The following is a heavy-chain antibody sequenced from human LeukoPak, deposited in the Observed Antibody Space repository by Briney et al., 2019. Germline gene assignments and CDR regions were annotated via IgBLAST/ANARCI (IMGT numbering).Heavy chain of an antibody. CDR3: ARYNSGWNDY. V-gene: IGHV3-21*01. CDR1: GFTFSSFN. CDR2: ISSTSSLI. D-gene: IGHD6-19*01. J-gene: IGHJ4*02. Sequence: GGSLRLSCAASGFTFSSFNMNWVRQAPGKGLEWVSSISSTSSLIWYADSLKGRFTISRDNVKNSLYLQMDSLRAEDTAIYYCARYNSGWNDYWGQGTLVTVSS.